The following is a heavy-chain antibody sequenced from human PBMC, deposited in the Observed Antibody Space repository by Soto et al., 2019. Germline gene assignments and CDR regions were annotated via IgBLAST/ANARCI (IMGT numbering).Heavy chain of an antibody. CDR3: ARRRVLLWFGELISAFDI. Sequence: QLQLQESGPGLVKPSETLSLICTVSGGSISSSSYYWGWIRQPPGKGLEWIGSIYYSGSTYYNPSLKSRVTISVDTSKNQFSLKLSSVTAADTAVYYCARRRVLLWFGELISAFDIWGQGTMVTVSS. J-gene: IGHJ3*02. CDR2: IYYSGST. V-gene: IGHV4-39*01. D-gene: IGHD3-10*01. CDR1: GGSISSSSYY.